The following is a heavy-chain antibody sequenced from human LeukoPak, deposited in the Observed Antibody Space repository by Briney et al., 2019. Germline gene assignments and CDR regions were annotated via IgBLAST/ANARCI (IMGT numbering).Heavy chain of an antibody. J-gene: IGHJ6*02. D-gene: IGHD3-10*01. CDR3: ATYGYYYYYGMDV. V-gene: IGHV4-39*01. CDR2: IYYSGST. CDR1: GGSISSSSYY. Sequence: SETLSLTCTVSGGSISSSSYYWGWIRQPPGKGLEWIGSIYYSGSTYYNPSLKSRVTISVDTSKNQLSLKLSSVTAADTAVYYCATYGYYYYYGMDVWGQGTTVTVSS.